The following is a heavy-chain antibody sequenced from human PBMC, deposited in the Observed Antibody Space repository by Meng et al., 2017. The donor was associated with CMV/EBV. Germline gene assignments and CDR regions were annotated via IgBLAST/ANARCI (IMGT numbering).Heavy chain of an antibody. J-gene: IGHJ5*02. Sequence: GAISSSRYYGGWIRQPPGKGLEWIGSIYYSGSTYYNPSLKSRVTISVDTSKNQFSLKLSSVTAADTAVYYCARVKNVAAAGRRWFDPWGQGTLVTVSS. CDR1: GAISSSRYY. D-gene: IGHD6-13*01. V-gene: IGHV4-39*07. CDR2: IYYSGST. CDR3: ARVKNVAAAGRRWFDP.